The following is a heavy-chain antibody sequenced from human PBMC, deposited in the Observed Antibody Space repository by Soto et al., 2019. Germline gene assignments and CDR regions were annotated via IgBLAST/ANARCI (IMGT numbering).Heavy chain of an antibody. J-gene: IGHJ6*02. CDR3: ARWGAPYSSGWYINYGMDV. CDR1: GFTFSSYA. Sequence: GGSLRLSCAASGFTFSSYAMSWVRQAPGKGLEWVAVIWYDGSNKYYADSVKGRFTISRDNSKNTLYLQMNSLRAEDTAVYYCARWGAPYSSGWYINYGMDVWGQGTQVTVSS. D-gene: IGHD6-19*01. CDR2: IWYDGSNK. V-gene: IGHV3-33*08.